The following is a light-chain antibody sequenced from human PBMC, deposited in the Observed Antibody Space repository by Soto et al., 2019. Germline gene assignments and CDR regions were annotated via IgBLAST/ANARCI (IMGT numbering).Light chain of an antibody. CDR3: QQYDRSPLIT. CDR1: QTVNSNY. CDR2: GAS. Sequence: EIVLTQSPGTLSLSPGETATLSCRASQTVNSNYLASYQQRAGQAPRLLIYGASTRAADIPDRFSGSGSGTDFTLTISRLEPEDFAVYYCQQYDRSPLITFGGGTKVEIK. V-gene: IGKV3-20*01. J-gene: IGKJ4*01.